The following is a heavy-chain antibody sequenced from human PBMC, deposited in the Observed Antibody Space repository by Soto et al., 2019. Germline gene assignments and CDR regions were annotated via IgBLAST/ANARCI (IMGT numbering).Heavy chain of an antibody. D-gene: IGHD3-16*01. Sequence: EVQLVESGGGLVQPGWSLRLSCGASGFTYDDYAMHWVRQAPGKGLEWVSGISWNSGSIGYADSVKGRFTISRDNAKNSLYLQMNSLRAEDTALYYCAKGPVLHFGELYFDYWGQGTLVAVSS. V-gene: IGHV3-9*01. CDR3: AKGPVLHFGELYFDY. CDR1: GFTYDDYA. J-gene: IGHJ4*02. CDR2: ISWNSGSI.